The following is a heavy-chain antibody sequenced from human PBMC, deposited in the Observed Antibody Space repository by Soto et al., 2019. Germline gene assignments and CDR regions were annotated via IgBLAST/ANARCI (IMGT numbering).Heavy chain of an antibody. CDR1: GGSITSYY. CDR2: IYDTGISGYTPST. CDR3: ARGEDAFFYYGLDV. J-gene: IGHJ6*02. Sequence: SATLSLTCTVSGGSITSYYWSWIRRPPGKGLEWIAYIYDTGISGYTPSTSYNPSLKSRVTMSVDTSKSQFSLKLTSVTAADTAVYYCARGEDAFFYYGLDVWGQGITVTVSS. V-gene: IGHV4-59*01.